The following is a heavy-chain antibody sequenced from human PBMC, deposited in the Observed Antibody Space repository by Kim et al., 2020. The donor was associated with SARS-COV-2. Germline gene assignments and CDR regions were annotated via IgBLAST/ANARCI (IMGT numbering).Heavy chain of an antibody. D-gene: IGHD3-22*01. V-gene: IGHV3-21*01. Sequence: GGSLRLSCAASGFTFSSYSMNWVRQAPGKGLEWVSSISSSSSYIYYADSVKGRFTISRDNAKNSLYLQMNSLRAEDTAVYYCARVARYYYDSSGTRERYFDLWGRGTLVTVSS. CDR1: GFTFSSYS. J-gene: IGHJ2*01. CDR3: ARVARYYYDSSGTRERYFDL. CDR2: ISSSSSYI.